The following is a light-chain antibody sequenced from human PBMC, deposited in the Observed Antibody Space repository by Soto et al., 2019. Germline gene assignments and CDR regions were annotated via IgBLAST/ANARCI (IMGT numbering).Light chain of an antibody. Sequence: DIVLTESPGTLSFSPGERAALSCRASQSVSSNSLAWYQQKVGQAPRILIYGASSRATGVPDRFSGSGSGTDFTLTIRRLEPEEFAVYYCQHFLWPYTFGPGTRLEIK. CDR3: QHFLWPYT. V-gene: IGKV3-20*01. CDR1: QSVSSNS. CDR2: GAS. J-gene: IGKJ5*01.